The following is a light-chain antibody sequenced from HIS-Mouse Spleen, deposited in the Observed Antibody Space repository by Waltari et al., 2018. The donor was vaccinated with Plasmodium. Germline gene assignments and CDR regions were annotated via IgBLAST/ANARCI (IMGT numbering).Light chain of an antibody. CDR1: ALPKKY. CDR2: EDS. V-gene: IGLV3-10*01. J-gene: IGLJ3*02. Sequence: SYELTQPPSVSVSPGQTARITCSGDALPKKYAYWYQQKEGQAPVLVIYEDSKRPPGIPEGFSGSSSGTMATLTISGAQVEDEADYYCYSTDSSGNHRVFGGGTKLTVL. CDR3: YSTDSSGNHRV.